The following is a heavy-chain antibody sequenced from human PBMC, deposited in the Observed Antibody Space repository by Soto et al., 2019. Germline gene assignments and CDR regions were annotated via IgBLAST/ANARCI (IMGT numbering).Heavy chain of an antibody. Sequence: PGGSLRLSCTASGFTFSSDSMNWVRQAPGKGLEWVSYISSSSSTIYYADSVKGRFTISRDNAKNSLYLQMNSLRAEDTAVYYCARANYYGSPGDFDYWGQGTLVTVSS. D-gene: IGHD3-10*01. CDR1: GFTFSSDS. CDR3: ARANYYGSPGDFDY. V-gene: IGHV3-48*01. CDR2: ISSSSSTI. J-gene: IGHJ4*02.